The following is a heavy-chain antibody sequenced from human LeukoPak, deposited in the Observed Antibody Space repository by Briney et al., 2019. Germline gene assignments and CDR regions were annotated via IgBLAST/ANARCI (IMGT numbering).Heavy chain of an antibody. Sequence: PSQTLSLTCTVSGGSISSGDYYWSWIRQPPGKGLEWIGYIYYSGSTYYNPSLKSRVTISVDTSKNQFSLKLSSVTAADTAVYYCARDRLLERFGWFDPWGQGTLVTVSS. V-gene: IGHV4-30-4*01. CDR2: IYYSGST. CDR1: GGSISSGDYY. CDR3: ARDRLLERFGWFDP. J-gene: IGHJ5*02. D-gene: IGHD1-1*01.